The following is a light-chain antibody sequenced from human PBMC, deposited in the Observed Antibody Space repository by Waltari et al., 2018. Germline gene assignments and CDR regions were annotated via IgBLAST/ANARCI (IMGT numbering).Light chain of an antibody. J-gene: IGLJ2*01. V-gene: IGLV2-8*01. CDR3: SSYAVSNNLL. Sequence: QSALTQPPSASGSPGQSVTISCTGTTRDVGGSKHVSWYQQHPGKAPRLIMYEANRRPAGVPDRFSGSKSGNTASLTVSGLQAEDEADYYCSSYAVSNNLLFGGGTKLTVL. CDR1: TRDVGGSKH. CDR2: EAN.